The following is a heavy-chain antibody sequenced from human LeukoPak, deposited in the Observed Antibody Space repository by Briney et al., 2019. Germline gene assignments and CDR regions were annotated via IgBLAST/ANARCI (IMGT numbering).Heavy chain of an antibody. Sequence: ASVKVSCKASGNTFTMYNIHWVRQAPGQGLEWMGMINPSDGATTYTQKFQGRVTMTRDMSTTTVYMDLRSLRSEDTAVYFCAREQGGGVSANLGGLFASYYTYYYMDVWGRGTTVTVSS. CDR3: AREQGGGVSANLGGLFASYYTYYYMDV. J-gene: IGHJ6*03. CDR2: INPSDGAT. CDR1: GNTFTMYN. D-gene: IGHD3-16*01. V-gene: IGHV1-46*01.